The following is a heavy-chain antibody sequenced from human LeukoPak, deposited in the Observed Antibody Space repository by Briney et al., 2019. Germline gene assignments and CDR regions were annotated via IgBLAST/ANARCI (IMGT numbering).Heavy chain of an antibody. Sequence: SETLSLTCTVSGGSFSSGGYYWSWIRQPPGKGLEWIGYIYHSGSTYYNPSLKSRVTISIDRSKNQFSLKLSSVTAADTAVYYCARHPSVGAAGTDYWGQGTLVTVSS. V-gene: IGHV4-30-2*01. CDR1: GGSFSSGGYY. CDR2: IYHSGST. J-gene: IGHJ4*02. D-gene: IGHD6-13*01. CDR3: ARHPSVGAAGTDY.